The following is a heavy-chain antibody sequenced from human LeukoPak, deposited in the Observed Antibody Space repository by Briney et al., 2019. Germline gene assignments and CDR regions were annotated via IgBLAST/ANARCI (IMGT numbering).Heavy chain of an antibody. Sequence: GGSLRLSCSASGFTFSSYSMNWVHQAPGKGLKCVSAISRSSSYIYYADSVKGRFTISRDNAKNSLYLQMNSLRAEDTAVYYCARFIYDFWSGYPPYFDYWGQGTLVTVSS. CDR1: GFTFSSYS. CDR3: ARFIYDFWSGYPPYFDY. CDR2: ISRSSSYI. D-gene: IGHD3-3*01. V-gene: IGHV3-21*01. J-gene: IGHJ4*02.